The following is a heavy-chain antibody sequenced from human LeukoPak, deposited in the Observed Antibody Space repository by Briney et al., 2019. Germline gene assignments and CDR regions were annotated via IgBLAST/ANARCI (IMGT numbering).Heavy chain of an antibody. J-gene: IGHJ3*02. Sequence: SETLSLTCTVSGGSITSSSYYWGWVRQPPGKGLEWIGCMSYTGGTYYNPSLKSRLTISLHTSKNQFSLRLNSVTAADTAVYYCARHRRYYDILTGYYAGPLDIWGQGTKVTVSS. CDR2: MSYTGGT. V-gene: IGHV4-39*01. D-gene: IGHD3-9*01. CDR3: ARHRRYYDILTGYYAGPLDI. CDR1: GGSITSSSYY.